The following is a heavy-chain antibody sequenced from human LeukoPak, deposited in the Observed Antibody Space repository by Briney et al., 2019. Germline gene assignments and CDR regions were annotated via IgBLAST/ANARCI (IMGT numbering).Heavy chain of an antibody. D-gene: IGHD5-24*01. CDR3: ARDFSDGYNDRSFDY. CDR1: GGSISSYY. CDR2: IYYSGST. V-gene: IGHV4-59*01. J-gene: IGHJ4*02. Sequence: PSETLFLTCTVSGGSISSYYWSWIRQPPGKGLEWIGYIYYSGSTNYNPSLKSRVTISVDTSKNQFSLKLSSVTAADTAVYYCARDFSDGYNDRSFDYWGQGTLVTVSS.